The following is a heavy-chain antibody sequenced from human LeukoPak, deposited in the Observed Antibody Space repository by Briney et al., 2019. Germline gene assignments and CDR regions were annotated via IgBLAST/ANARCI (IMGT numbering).Heavy chain of an antibody. Sequence: ASVNVSCKASGYTFTSYAMNWVRQAPGQGLEWMGWINTNTGNPTYAQGFTGRFVFSLDTSVSTAYLQISSLKAEDTAVYYCARQAVAGSAHWFDPWGQGTLVTVSS. CDR1: GYTFTSYA. CDR3: ARQAVAGSAHWFDP. D-gene: IGHD6-19*01. CDR2: INTNTGNP. V-gene: IGHV7-4-1*02. J-gene: IGHJ5*02.